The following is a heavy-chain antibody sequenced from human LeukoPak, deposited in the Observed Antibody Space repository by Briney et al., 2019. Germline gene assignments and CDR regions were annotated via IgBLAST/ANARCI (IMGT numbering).Heavy chain of an antibody. CDR3: ARVNAGGSFNFGY. D-gene: IGHD6-6*01. J-gene: IGHJ4*02. V-gene: IGHV1-2*02. Sequence: ASVKVSCKASGYTFTGYYMHWVRQAPGQGLEWMGWINPNSGGTNYAQKFQGRVTMTRDTSISTAYMELSRLRSDDTAVYYCARVNAGGSFNFGYWGQGTLVTVSS. CDR1: GYTFTGYY. CDR2: INPNSGGT.